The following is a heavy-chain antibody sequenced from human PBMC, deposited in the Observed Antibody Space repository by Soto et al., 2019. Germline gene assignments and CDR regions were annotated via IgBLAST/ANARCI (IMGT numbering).Heavy chain of an antibody. Sequence: EVQLLESGGGLVQPGGSLRLSCAASGFTFSSYAMWWVRQAPGKGLECVSAISGGGETTYYADSVKGRFTISRDNSKNTLYLQMISLRAEDTAVYYCAFNSGSGSYYFDYGGQGTLVTVSS. CDR2: ISGGGETT. CDR3: AFNSGSGSYYFDY. V-gene: IGHV3-23*01. D-gene: IGHD3-10*01. J-gene: IGHJ4*02. CDR1: GFTFSSYA.